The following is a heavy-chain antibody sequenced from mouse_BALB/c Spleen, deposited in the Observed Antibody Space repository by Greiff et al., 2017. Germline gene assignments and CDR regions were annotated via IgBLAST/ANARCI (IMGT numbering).Heavy chain of an antibody. Sequence: EVQVVESGPELVKPGASVKMSCKASGYTFTSYVMHWVKQKPGQGLEWIGYINPYNDGTKYNEKFKGKATLTSDKSSSTAYMELSSLTSEDSAVYYCAREGAMRWFAYWGQGTLVTVSA. CDR3: AREGAMRWFAY. D-gene: IGHD2-3*01. CDR1: GYTFTSYV. CDR2: INPYNDGT. J-gene: IGHJ3*01. V-gene: IGHV1-14*01.